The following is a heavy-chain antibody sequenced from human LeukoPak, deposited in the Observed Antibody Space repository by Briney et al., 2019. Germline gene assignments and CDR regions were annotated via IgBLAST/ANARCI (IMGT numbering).Heavy chain of an antibody. CDR1: GGSFSGYY. V-gene: IGHV4-34*01. D-gene: IGHD1-26*01. CDR3: ARLVGWVGATRRWFDP. Sequence: PSETLSLTCAVYGGSFSGYYWSWIRQPPGKGLEWIGEINHSGSTNYNPSLKSRVTISVDTSKNQFSLKLSSVTAADTAVYYCARLVGWVGATRRWFDPWGQGTLVTVSS. CDR2: INHSGST. J-gene: IGHJ5*02.